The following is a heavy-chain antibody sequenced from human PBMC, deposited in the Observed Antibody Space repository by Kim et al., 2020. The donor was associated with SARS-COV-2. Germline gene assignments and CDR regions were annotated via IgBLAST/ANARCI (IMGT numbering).Heavy chain of an antibody. D-gene: IGHD2-15*01. CDR2: IYYSGST. Sequence: SETLSLTCTVSGGSISSSSYYWGWIRQPPGKGLEWIGRIYYSGSTYYNPSLKSRVTISVDTSKNQFSLKLSSVTAADTAVYYCASQAREFPGRVNWFDPWGQGTLVTVSS. CDR3: ASQAREFPGRVNWFDP. J-gene: IGHJ5*02. V-gene: IGHV4-39*01. CDR1: GGSISSSSYY.